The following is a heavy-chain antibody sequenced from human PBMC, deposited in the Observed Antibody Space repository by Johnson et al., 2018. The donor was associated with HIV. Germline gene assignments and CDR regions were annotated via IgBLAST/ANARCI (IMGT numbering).Heavy chain of an antibody. CDR3: AKGDFYDRRNPVGDWGRTGDAFDI. D-gene: IGHD3-22*01. CDR2: ISSSGGRT. Sequence: VLLLESGGGLVQAGGSLRLSCSASGVSISRYAINWVRQAPGKGLEWVSCISSSGGRTYYADPVKGRVTLASGQFKNQMFVQMNSLRVEDSAVYYCAKGDFYDRRNPVGDWGRTGDAFDIWGQGTTVIVSS. V-gene: IGHV3-23*01. CDR1: GVSISRYA. J-gene: IGHJ3*02.